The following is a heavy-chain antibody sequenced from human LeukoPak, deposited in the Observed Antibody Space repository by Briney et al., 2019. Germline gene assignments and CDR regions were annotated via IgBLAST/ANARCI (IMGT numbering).Heavy chain of an antibody. CDR1: GGTFSSYA. CDR3: ASEKVEMATTDY. J-gene: IGHJ4*02. Sequence: SVXXSCKASGGTFSSYAISWVRQAPGQGVEGIVSFIPIFAPQNYAQNFHGTLTIPPDESTSTAYMELSSLRSEDTAVYYCASEKVEMATTDYWGQGTLVTVSS. CDR2: FIPIFAPQ. D-gene: IGHD5-24*01. V-gene: IGHV1-69*15.